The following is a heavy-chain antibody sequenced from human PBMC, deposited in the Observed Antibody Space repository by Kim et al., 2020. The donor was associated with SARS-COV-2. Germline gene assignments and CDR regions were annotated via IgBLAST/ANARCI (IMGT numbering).Heavy chain of an antibody. V-gene: IGHV4-39*01. D-gene: IGHD3-16*01. Sequence: SETLSLTCTVSGGSISSSSYYWGWIRQPPGKGLEWIGSIYYSGSTYYNPSLKSRVTISVDTSKNQFSLKLSSVTAADTAVYYCARRVNLGLGELYDAFD. J-gene: IGHJ3*02. CDR1: GGSISSSSYY. CDR3: ARRVNLGLGELYDAFD. CDR2: IYYSGST.